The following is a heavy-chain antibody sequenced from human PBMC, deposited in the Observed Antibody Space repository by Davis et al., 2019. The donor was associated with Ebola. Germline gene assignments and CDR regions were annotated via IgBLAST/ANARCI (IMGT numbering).Heavy chain of an antibody. Sequence: PGGSLRLSCAASGFTYDAYAMHWVRQPPGKGLEWVARMNKDGGKTDYADSVRGRLTISRDAAKNTLFLQMNSLRAEDSAIYYCAKDFGGPLDSWGQGTLVIVSS. D-gene: IGHD3-3*01. J-gene: IGHJ4*02. CDR3: AKDFGGPLDS. CDR2: MNKDGGKT. CDR1: GFTYDAYA. V-gene: IGHV3-74*01.